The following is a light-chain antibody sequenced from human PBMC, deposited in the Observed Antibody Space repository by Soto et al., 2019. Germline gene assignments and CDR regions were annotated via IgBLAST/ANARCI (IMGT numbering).Light chain of an antibody. CDR1: RREVGGYNY. CDR3: SSYTRSSTYF. J-gene: IGLJ1*01. V-gene: IGLV2-14*01. Sequence: QAGGTEPGGVSGALGEWITISRNGTRREVGGYNYVSWYRQHPGRAPKLMIYDVSNGHWGGSNRFSGSKSGNTASLTISGLQAEDEADYYCSSYTRSSTYFFVTGTKVTVL. CDR2: DVS.